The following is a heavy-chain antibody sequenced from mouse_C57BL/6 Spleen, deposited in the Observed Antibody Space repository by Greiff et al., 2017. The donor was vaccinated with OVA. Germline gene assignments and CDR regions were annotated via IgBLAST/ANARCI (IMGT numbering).Heavy chain of an antibody. CDR3: ARGDYGSSLRFDY. CDR2: LDPEDGET. J-gene: IGHJ3*01. V-gene: IGHV14-2*01. D-gene: IGHD1-1*01. Sequence: EVQRLESGAELVKPGASVTLSCTASGFTINDYYMHWVKQRTEQGLEWIGRLDPEDGETNYAPHFQGKATITADTSNNTAYLQLSSLTSEDTAVYYCARGDYGSSLRFDYWGQGTMVTVSA. CDR1: GFTINDYY.